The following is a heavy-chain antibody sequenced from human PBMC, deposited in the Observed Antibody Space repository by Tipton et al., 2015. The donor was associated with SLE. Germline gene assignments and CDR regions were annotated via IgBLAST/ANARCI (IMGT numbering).Heavy chain of an antibody. V-gene: IGHV4-39*07. CDR3: ARLRVISYYFDY. CDR1: GGSISSSSYY. CDR2: IYYSGST. J-gene: IGHJ4*02. Sequence: TLSLTCTVSGGSISSSSYYWGWIRQPPGKGLEWIGSIYYSGSTYYNPSLKSRVTISVDTSKNQFSLKLSSVTAADTAVYYCARLRVISYYFDYWGQGTLVTDSS. D-gene: IGHD2-21*01.